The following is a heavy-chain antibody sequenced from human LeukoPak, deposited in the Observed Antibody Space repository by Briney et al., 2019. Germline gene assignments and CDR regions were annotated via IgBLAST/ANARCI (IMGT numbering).Heavy chain of an antibody. Sequence: SETLSLTCTVSGGFISSSSYYWGWIRQPPGKGLEWIGSIYYSGSTYYNPSLKSRVTISVDTSKNQFSLKLSSVTAADTAVYYCAREKGTVEMATNWDYWGQGTLVTVSS. D-gene: IGHD5-24*01. CDR2: IYYSGST. CDR3: AREKGTVEMATNWDY. J-gene: IGHJ4*02. V-gene: IGHV4-39*07. CDR1: GGFISSSSYY.